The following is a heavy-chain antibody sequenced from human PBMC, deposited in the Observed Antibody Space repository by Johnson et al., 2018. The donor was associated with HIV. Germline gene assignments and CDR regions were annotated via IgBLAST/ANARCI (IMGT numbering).Heavy chain of an antibody. J-gene: IGHJ3*02. V-gene: IGHV3-30*14. Sequence: QVQLVESGGGVVQPGRSLRLSCAASGFSFTKYAMHWVRQATGKGLEWVAIISYDGNNKYYADSVKGRFTISRDDSKNTLYLQMNSLRPDDSAVYYCARDRWLGDAFDIWGQGTMVTVSS. CDR2: ISYDGNNK. CDR1: GFSFTKYA. CDR3: ARDRWLGDAFDI. D-gene: IGHD6-19*01.